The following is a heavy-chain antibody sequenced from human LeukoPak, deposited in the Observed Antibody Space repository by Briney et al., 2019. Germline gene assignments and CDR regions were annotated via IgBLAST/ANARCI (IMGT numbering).Heavy chain of an antibody. Sequence: PGGSLRLSCAASGFTVSSNYMSWVRQTPGKGLEWVSVIYSGGSTYYADSVKGRFTISRDNSKNTLYLQMNSLRAEDTAVYYCARDVSGWFALDYWGQGTLVTVSS. CDR2: IYSGGST. CDR1: GFTVSSNY. V-gene: IGHV3-53*01. CDR3: ARDVSGWFALDY. D-gene: IGHD6-19*01. J-gene: IGHJ4*02.